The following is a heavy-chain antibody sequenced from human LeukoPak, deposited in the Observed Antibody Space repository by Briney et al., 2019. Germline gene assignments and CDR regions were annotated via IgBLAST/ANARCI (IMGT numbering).Heavy chain of an antibody. Sequence: GGSLRLSCAASGFTFSSYGMHWVRQAPGKGLEWVAVIWYDGSNKYYADSVKGRFTISRDNSKNTLYLQMNSLRAEDTAVYYCAKSMYSSSWYYFDYWRQGTLVTVSP. CDR1: GFTFSSYG. CDR3: AKSMYSSSWYYFDY. D-gene: IGHD6-13*01. CDR2: IWYDGSNK. V-gene: IGHV3-33*06. J-gene: IGHJ4*02.